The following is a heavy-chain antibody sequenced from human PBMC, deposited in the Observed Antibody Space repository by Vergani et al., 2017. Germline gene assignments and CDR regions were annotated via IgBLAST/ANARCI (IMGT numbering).Heavy chain of an antibody. D-gene: IGHD3-22*01. CDR2: IYYSGST. V-gene: IGHV4-59*01. CDR1: GGSISSYY. CDR3: ARQYYYDSSGYWKGTWFDP. J-gene: IGHJ5*02. Sequence: QVQLQESGPGLVKPSETLSLTCTVSGGSISSYYWSWIRQPPGKGLEWIGYIYYSGSTNYNPSLKSRVTISVDTSKNQFSLKLSSVTAADTAVYYCARQYYYDSSGYWKGTWFDPWGQGTLVTVSS.